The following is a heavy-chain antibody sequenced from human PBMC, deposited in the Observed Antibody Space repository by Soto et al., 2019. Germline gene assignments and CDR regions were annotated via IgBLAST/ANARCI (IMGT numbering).Heavy chain of an antibody. CDR2: ISSSSSYI. D-gene: IGHD3-16*01. J-gene: IGHJ6*02. CDR1: GFTFSSYS. Sequence: EVQLVESGGGLVQPGGFLRLSCAASGFTFSSYSMNWVRQAPGKGLEWVSSISSSSSYIYYADSVKGRFTISRDNAKNSLYLQMNSLRAEDTAVYYCARDFTYYYYYGMDVWGQGTTVTVSS. CDR3: ARDFTYYYYYGMDV. V-gene: IGHV3-21*01.